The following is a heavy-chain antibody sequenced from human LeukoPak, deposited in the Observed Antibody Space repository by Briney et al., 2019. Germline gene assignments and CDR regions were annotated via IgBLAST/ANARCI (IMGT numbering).Heavy chain of an antibody. Sequence: ASVKVSCKASGYTFTSYDINWVRQAPGQGLEWMGWMSPNSGNTGYAQKFQGRVTMTRDTSTGTAYLELSSLRSEDSAVYYCVRTPPNWGADFWGQGTLVTVSS. J-gene: IGHJ4*02. CDR1: GYTFTSYD. CDR3: VRTPPNWGADF. CDR2: MSPNSGNT. D-gene: IGHD7-27*01. V-gene: IGHV1-8*01.